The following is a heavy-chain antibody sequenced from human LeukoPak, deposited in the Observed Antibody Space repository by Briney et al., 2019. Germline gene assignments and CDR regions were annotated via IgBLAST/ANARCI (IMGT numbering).Heavy chain of an antibody. CDR1: GFTFSSYG. CDR2: IRYDGSNK. D-gene: IGHD2-15*01. J-gene: IGHJ4*02. CDR3: AKDGGYHLDY. Sequence: PGGSLRLSCAASGFTFSSYGMHWVRQAPGKGPEWVAFIRYDGSNKYYADSVRGRFTISRDNSKNTLYLQMNSLRAEDTAVYYCAKDGGYHLDYWGQGTLVTVSS. V-gene: IGHV3-30*02.